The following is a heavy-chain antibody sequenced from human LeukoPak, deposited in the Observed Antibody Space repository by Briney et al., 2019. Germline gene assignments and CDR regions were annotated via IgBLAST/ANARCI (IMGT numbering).Heavy chain of an antibody. V-gene: IGHV1-69*06. J-gene: IGHJ3*02. D-gene: IGHD5-18*01. CDR3: ARDRTKAGYSYGPAFDI. Sequence: SVKVSCKASGGTFSSYAISWVRQAPGQGLEWMGGIIPIFGTANYAQKFQGRVTITADKSTSTAYMELSSLRSEDTAVYYCARDRTKAGYSYGPAFDIWGQGTMVTVSS. CDR1: GGTFSSYA. CDR2: IIPIFGTA.